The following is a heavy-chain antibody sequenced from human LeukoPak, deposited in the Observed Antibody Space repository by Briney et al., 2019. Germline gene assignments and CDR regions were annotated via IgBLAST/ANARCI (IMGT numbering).Heavy chain of an antibody. CDR2: ICGSGSCT. Sequence: GGSLRLSCAASGFTFRNCAMNWVRQAPGEGLEWVSGICGSGSCTYYADSVKGRFTISRDNSKNTLYLQMNSLRVEDTAVYYCAKDIRWLLRGPDYWGQGTLVTVSS. J-gene: IGHJ4*02. D-gene: IGHD2-15*01. CDR1: GFTFRNCA. CDR3: AKDIRWLLRGPDY. V-gene: IGHV3-23*01.